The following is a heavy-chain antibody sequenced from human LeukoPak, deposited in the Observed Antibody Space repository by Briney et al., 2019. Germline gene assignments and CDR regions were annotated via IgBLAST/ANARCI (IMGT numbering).Heavy chain of an antibody. D-gene: IGHD3-10*01. CDR2: IYSGGST. J-gene: IGHJ5*02. Sequence: GGSLRLSCAASGLTVSSNYMNWVRQAPGKGLEWVSVIYSGGSTYYADSVKGRFTISRDNSKNTLYLQMNSLRAEDTAVYYCARGAYGSGSYGDNWFDPWGQGTLVTVSS. CDR1: GLTVSSNY. CDR3: ARGAYGSGSYGDNWFDP. V-gene: IGHV3-66*01.